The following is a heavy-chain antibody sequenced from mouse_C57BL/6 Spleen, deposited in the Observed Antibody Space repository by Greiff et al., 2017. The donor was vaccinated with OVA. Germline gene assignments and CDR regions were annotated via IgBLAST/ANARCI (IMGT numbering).Heavy chain of an antibody. Sequence: DVQLVESGGGLVKPGGSLKLSCAASGFTFSSYTMSWVRQTPEKRLEWVATISGGGGNTYYPDSVKGRFTISRDNAKNTLYLQMSSLRSEDTALYYCARLLLSYWYFDVWGTGTTVTVSS. CDR2: ISGGGGNT. J-gene: IGHJ1*03. V-gene: IGHV5-9*01. CDR1: GFTFSSYT. D-gene: IGHD1-1*02. CDR3: ARLLLSYWYFDV.